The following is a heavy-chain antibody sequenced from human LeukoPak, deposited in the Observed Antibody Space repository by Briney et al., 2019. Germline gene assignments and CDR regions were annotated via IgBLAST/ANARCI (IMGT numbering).Heavy chain of an antibody. CDR2: IDLSDSYT. Sequence: GESLKISCKGSGYSFDNYWITWLRQMPGKGLEWMGKIDLSDSYTNYSPSLQGHVTISADKSISTAYLQWSSLKASDSAMYYCARHYYGSGSYSHFDYWGQGTLVTVSS. CDR1: GYSFDNYW. V-gene: IGHV5-10-1*01. D-gene: IGHD3-10*01. CDR3: ARHYYGSGSYSHFDY. J-gene: IGHJ4*02.